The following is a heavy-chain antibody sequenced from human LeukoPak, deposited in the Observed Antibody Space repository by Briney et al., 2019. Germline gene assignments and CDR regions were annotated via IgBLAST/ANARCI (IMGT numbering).Heavy chain of an antibody. CDR1: GFTFSSYW. Sequence: PPGGSLRLSCAASGFTFSSYWMHWVRQAPGKGLEWVSGINWNGGSTGYADSVKGRFTISRDNAKNSLYLQMNSLRAEDTALYYCARDRGVDTAMVNWFDPWGQGTLVTASS. V-gene: IGHV3-20*04. CDR2: INWNGGST. CDR3: ARDRGVDTAMVNWFDP. J-gene: IGHJ5*02. D-gene: IGHD5-18*01.